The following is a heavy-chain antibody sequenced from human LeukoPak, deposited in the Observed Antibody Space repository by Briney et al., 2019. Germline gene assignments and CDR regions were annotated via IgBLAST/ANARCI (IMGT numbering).Heavy chain of an antibody. J-gene: IGHJ6*03. CDR1: GFTFSNYA. D-gene: IGHD2-21*02. CDR2: ITGSGGHT. CDR3: TKDLTDYHYYYTDV. V-gene: IGHV3-23*01. Sequence: GGSLRLSCEASGFTFSNYAMDWVRQSPGKGLEWVSGITGSGGHTYYADSVKGRFTSSRDNSKNTLYLQMNSLRAEDTAVYYCTKDLTDYHYYYTDVWGKGTTVIVSS.